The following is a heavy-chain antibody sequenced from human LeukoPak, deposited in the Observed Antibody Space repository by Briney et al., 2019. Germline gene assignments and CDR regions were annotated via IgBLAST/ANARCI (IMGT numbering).Heavy chain of an antibody. Sequence: GGSLRLSCAASGFTFSSYAMHWVRQAPGKGLEWVAVISYDGSNKYYADSVKGRFTISRDNAKNSLYLQMNSLRAEDTAVYYCARDRHDYRRRTVRWLDPWGQGTLVTVSS. CDR1: GFTFSSYA. CDR3: ARDRHDYRRRTVRWLDP. J-gene: IGHJ5*02. D-gene: IGHD4-11*01. CDR2: ISYDGSNK. V-gene: IGHV3-30-3*01.